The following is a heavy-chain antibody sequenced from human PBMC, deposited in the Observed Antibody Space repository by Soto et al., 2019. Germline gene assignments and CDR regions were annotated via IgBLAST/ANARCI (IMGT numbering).Heavy chain of an antibody. CDR3: ARAYDFWSGYHYYFDY. Sequence: SPTLSLTCAISGDSVSSNSAAWNWIRQSPSRGLEWLGRTYYRSKWYNDYAVSVKSRITINPDTSKNQFSLQLNSVTPEDTAVYYCARAYDFWSGYHYYFDYWGQGTLVTVSS. CDR2: TYYRSKWYN. J-gene: IGHJ4*02. D-gene: IGHD3-3*01. V-gene: IGHV6-1*01. CDR1: GDSVSSNSAA.